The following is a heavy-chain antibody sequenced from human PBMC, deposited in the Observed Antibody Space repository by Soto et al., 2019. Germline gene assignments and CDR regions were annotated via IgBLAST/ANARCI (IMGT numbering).Heavy chain of an antibody. CDR3: ARDEYMWEQRDYYSSVLDV. J-gene: IGHJ6*02. CDR2: INAGNGNT. CDR1: GYTFTSYA. V-gene: IGHV1-3*01. D-gene: IGHD1-26*01. Sequence: GASVKVSCKASGYTFTSYAMHWVRQAPGQRLEWMGWINAGNGNTKYSQKFQGRVTITRDTSASTAYMELSSLRSEDTAVYYFARDEYMWEQRDYYSSVLDVWAQGTRVTVS.